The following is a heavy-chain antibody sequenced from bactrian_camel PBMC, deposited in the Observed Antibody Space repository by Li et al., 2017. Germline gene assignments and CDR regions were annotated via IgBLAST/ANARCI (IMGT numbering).Heavy chain of an antibody. J-gene: IGHJ4*01. CDR2: ISSTGLAT. CDR3: TVRPDSAEDNH. V-gene: IGHV3S4*01. CDR1: GRTYPNYV. Sequence: HVQLVESGGGSVQAGTSLILSCAAVGRTYPNYVMGWFRQAPGKGLEWVSTISSTGLATYADSVKGRFTISRDNAKDTLYLQLNSLETEDTALYYCTVRPDSAEDNHWGQGTQVTVS.